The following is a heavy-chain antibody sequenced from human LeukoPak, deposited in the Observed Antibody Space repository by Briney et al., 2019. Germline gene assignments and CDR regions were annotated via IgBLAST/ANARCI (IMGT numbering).Heavy chain of an antibody. J-gene: IGHJ4*02. CDR1: GYTFTSYG. CDR2: ISAYNGNT. Sequence: ASVKVSCKASGYTFTSYGISWVRQAPGQGLEWMGWISAYNGNTNYAQKLQGRVTMTTDTSTSTAYMELGSLRSDDTAVYYCARDSPVDYGDYVGGPDYWGQGTLVTVSS. CDR3: ARDSPVDYGDYVGGPDY. D-gene: IGHD4-17*01. V-gene: IGHV1-18*01.